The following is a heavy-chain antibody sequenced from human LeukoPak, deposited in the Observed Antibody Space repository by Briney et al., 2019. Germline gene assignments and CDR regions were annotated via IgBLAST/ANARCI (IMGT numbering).Heavy chain of an antibody. J-gene: IGHJ6*03. Sequence: SETLSLTCTVSGYSISSGYYWGWIRQPPGKGLEWIGSIYTSGSTNYNPSLKSRVTISVDTSKNQFSLKLSSATAADTAVYYCARRAEYYMDVWGKGTTVTVSS. CDR2: IYTSGST. CDR3: ARRAEYYMDV. D-gene: IGHD1-14*01. V-gene: IGHV4-38-2*02. CDR1: GYSISSGYY.